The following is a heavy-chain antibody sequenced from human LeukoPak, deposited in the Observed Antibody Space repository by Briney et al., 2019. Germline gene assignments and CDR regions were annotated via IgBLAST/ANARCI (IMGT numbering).Heavy chain of an antibody. CDR1: GFTFSDYY. Sequence: GGSLRLSCAASGFTFSDYYMSWIRQAPGKGLEWVANIKQDGSEKYYADSVKGRFTISRDNAKNSLYLQMNSLRAEDTAVYYCARARLWFGELAPLDYWGQGTLVTVSS. J-gene: IGHJ4*02. CDR2: IKQDGSEK. D-gene: IGHD3-10*01. CDR3: ARARLWFGELAPLDY. V-gene: IGHV3-7*01.